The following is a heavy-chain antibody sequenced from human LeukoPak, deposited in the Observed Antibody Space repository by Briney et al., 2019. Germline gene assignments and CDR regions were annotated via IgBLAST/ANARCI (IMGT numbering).Heavy chain of an antibody. Sequence: SETLSLTCTVSSGSISSSSYYWGWIRQPPGKGLEWIGSIYYSGSTNYNPSLKSRVTISVDTSKNQFSLKLSSVTAADTAVYYCAKGYGSGSYYWFDPWGQGTLVTVSS. CDR1: SGSISSSSYY. CDR2: IYYSGST. D-gene: IGHD3-10*01. CDR3: AKGYGSGSYYWFDP. J-gene: IGHJ5*02. V-gene: IGHV4-39*07.